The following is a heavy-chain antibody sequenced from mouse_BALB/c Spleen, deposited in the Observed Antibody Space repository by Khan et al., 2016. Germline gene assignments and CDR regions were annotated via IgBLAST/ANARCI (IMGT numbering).Heavy chain of an antibody. Sequence: QIQLVQSGPELKKPGETVRISCKASGYTFTTAGMQWVQKMPGKGLKWIGWINTHSGVPKYAEDFKGRFAFSLETSASTAYLQISNLKNEDTATYFCAREGLGLGYCDYWCQGTTLTVSS. CDR2: INTHSGVP. D-gene: IGHD3-1*01. J-gene: IGHJ2*01. CDR1: GYTFTTAG. V-gene: IGHV9-4*02. CDR3: AREGLGLGYCDY.